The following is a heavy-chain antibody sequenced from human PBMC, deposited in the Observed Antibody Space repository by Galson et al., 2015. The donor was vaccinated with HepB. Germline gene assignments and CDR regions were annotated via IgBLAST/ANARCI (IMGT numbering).Heavy chain of an antibody. CDR2: INPNSGGT. CDR3: ARGSGSHHTVYYFDY. CDR1: GYTFTGYY. Sequence: QSGAEVKKPGESLKISCKASGYTFTGYYMHWVRQAPGQGLEWMGRINPNSGGTNYAQKFQGRVTMTRDTSISTAYMELSRLRSDDTAVYYCARGSGSHHTVYYFDYWGQGTLVTVSS. V-gene: IGHV1-2*06. D-gene: IGHD1-26*01. J-gene: IGHJ4*02.